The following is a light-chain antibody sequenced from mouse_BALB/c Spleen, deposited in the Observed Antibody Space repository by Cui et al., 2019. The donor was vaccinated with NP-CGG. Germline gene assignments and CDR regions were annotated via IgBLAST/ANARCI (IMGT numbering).Light chain of an antibody. CDR2: GTN. CDR1: TGAVITSNY. CDR3: ALWYSNHWV. V-gene: IGLV1*01. Sequence: QAVVTQESALTTSPGETVTLTCRSSTGAVITSNYDNWVQEKPDHLFTGLIGGTNNRVPGVPARFSGSLIGDKAALTITGAQTEDEAIYFCALWYSNHWVFGGGTKLTVL. J-gene: IGLJ1*01.